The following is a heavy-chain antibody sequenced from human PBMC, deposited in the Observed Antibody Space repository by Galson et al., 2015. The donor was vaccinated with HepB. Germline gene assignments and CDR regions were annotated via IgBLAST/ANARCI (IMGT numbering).Heavy chain of an antibody. D-gene: IGHD3-10*01. V-gene: IGHV1-69*10. J-gene: IGHJ6*03. CDR1: GGTFSSYA. CDR2: IIPILGIA. Sequence: QSGAEVKKPGESLKISCKASGGTFSSYAISWVRQAPGQGLEWMGGIIPILGIANYAQKFQGRVTITADKSTSTAYMELSSLRSEDTAVYYCARLLGDPPHYYYMDVWGKGTTVTVSS. CDR3: ARLLGDPPHYYYMDV.